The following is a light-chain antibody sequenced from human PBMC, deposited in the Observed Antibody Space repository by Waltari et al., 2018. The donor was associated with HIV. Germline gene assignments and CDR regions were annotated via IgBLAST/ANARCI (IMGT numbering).Light chain of an antibody. V-gene: IGLV1-44*01. CDR1: SSNIGSNA. CDR2: NNN. J-gene: IGLJ3*02. CDR3: AAWDDSLNGVM. Sequence: QSLLTQPPSASGTPGQRVSISCSGSSSNIGSNAVNWYQQLPGTAPKLLIYNNNRRPSGVPDRFSGSKSGTSASLAISGLQSEDEAAYYCAAWDDSLNGVMFGGGTTLTVL.